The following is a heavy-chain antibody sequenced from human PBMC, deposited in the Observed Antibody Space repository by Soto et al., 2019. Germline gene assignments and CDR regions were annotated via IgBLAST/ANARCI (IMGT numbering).Heavy chain of an antibody. CDR2: IIPILGIA. CDR1: GGTFSSYT. V-gene: IGHV1-69*02. D-gene: IGHD6-19*01. CDR3: ARGIAVAGGHSGMDV. J-gene: IGHJ6*02. Sequence: SVKVSCKASGGTFSSYTISWVRQAPGQGLEWMGRIIPILGIANYAQKFQGRVTITADKSTSTAYMELSSLRSEDTAVYYCARGIAVAGGHSGMDVWGQGTTVTVSS.